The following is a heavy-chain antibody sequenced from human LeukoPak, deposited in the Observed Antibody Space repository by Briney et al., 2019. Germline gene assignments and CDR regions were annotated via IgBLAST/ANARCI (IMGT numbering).Heavy chain of an antibody. J-gene: IGHJ4*02. CDR2: ISGSGGST. D-gene: IGHD5-18*01. CDR3: AKVSGYSYGYPLDY. CDR1: GFTFSSYA. V-gene: IGHV3-23*01. Sequence: GGSLRLSCAASGFTFSSYAMSWVRQAPGKGLEWVSAISGSGGSTYCADSVKGRFTISRDNSKNTLYLQMNSLRAEDTAVYYCAKVSGYSYGYPLDYWGQGTLVTVSS.